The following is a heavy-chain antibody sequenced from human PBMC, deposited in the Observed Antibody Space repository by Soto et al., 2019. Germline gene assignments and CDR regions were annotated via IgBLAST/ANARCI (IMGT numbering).Heavy chain of an antibody. J-gene: IGHJ4*02. D-gene: IGHD3-22*01. CDR1: GFTFSSYA. Sequence: PGGSLRLSCAASGFTFSSYAMSWVRQAPGKGLEWVSGISGSGATTYYADSVKGRFTISRDNSKNTLYLQMNSLRAEDTALYYCAKVRHYYDSRGYYFDYWGQGTLVTVSS. CDR3: AKVRHYYDSRGYYFDY. V-gene: IGHV3-23*01. CDR2: ISGSGATT.